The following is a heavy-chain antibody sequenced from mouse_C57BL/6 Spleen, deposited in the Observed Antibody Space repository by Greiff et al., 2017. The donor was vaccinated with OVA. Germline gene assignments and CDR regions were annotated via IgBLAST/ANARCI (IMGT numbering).Heavy chain of an antibody. J-gene: IGHJ4*01. Sequence: VQVVESGPDLVAPSQSLSITCTVSGFSLTSYAISWVRQPPGKGLEWLGVIWTGVGTNYNSALKSRLSITKDNSKSQVFLKMNSLQTDDTARYYCARPYSGAYYAMDYWGQGSSVTVSS. CDR1: GFSLTSYA. CDR2: IWTGVGT. V-gene: IGHV2-9-1*01. CDR3: ARPYSGAYYAMDY. D-gene: IGHD2-12*01.